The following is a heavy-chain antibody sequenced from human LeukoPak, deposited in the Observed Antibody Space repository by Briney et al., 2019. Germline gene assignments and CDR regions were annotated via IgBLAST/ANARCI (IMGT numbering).Heavy chain of an antibody. J-gene: IGHJ4*02. CDR2: ISGSGGST. V-gene: IGHV3-23*01. CDR3: AKVGSSGWYGDY. CDR1: GFTFSSYA. D-gene: IGHD6-19*01. Sequence: GGSLRLSCAASGFTFSSYAMSWVCQAPGKGLEWVSVISGSGGSTYYADSVKGRFTISRDNSKNTLYLQMNGLRAEDTAVYYCAKVGSSGWYGDYWGQGTLVTVSS.